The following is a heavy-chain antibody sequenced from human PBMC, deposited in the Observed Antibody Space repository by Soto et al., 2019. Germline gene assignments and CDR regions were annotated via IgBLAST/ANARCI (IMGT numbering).Heavy chain of an antibody. V-gene: IGHV3-53*01. CDR1: GFTVSSNY. CDR3: ARDWENWNPDEHYYYGMDV. CDR2: IYSGGSK. J-gene: IGHJ6*02. D-gene: IGHD1-1*01. Sequence: GGSLRLSCAASGFTVSSNYMSWVRQAPGKGLEWVSVIYSGGSKYYADTVKGRFTIPRDNSKNTLYLERNSLRAEDTAVYYCARDWENWNPDEHYYYGMDVWGQGTTVTVSS.